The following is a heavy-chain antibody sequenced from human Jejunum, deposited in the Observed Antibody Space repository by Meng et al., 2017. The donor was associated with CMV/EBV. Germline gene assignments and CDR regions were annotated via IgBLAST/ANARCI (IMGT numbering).Heavy chain of an antibody. CDR2: IYSGGST. V-gene: IGHV3-53*01. Sequence: SNYMSWVRQAPVRGLEWLSVIYSGGSTYYTDSVKGRFTISRDNSKNMFYLQMSSLRGEDTAVYYCTKNVKGGYCTSTSCFLPGMDVWGPGTTVTVSS. CDR1: SNY. CDR3: TKNVKGGYCTSTSCFLPGMDV. D-gene: IGHD2-2*01. J-gene: IGHJ6*02.